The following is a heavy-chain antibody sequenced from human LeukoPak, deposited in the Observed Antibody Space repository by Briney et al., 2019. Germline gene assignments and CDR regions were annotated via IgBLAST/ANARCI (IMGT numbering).Heavy chain of an antibody. V-gene: IGHV1-24*01. J-gene: IGHJ4*02. Sequence: EASVKVSCKVSGYTLTELSMYWVRQAPGKGLEWMGGFDPEDGETIYAQKFQGRVTMTEDTSTDTAYMELSSLRSEDTAVYYCATAGSGRYYFDYWGQGTLVTVSS. CDR2: FDPEDGET. CDR1: GYTLTELS. CDR3: ATAGSGRYYFDY. D-gene: IGHD6-25*01.